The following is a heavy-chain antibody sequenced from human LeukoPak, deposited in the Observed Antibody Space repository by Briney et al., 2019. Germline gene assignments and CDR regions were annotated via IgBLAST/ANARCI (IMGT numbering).Heavy chain of an antibody. CDR1: GLTFSSFV. CDR3: VRDPDALDY. J-gene: IGHJ4*02. V-gene: IGHV3-33*05. Sequence: PGRSLRLSCAASGLTFSSFVMHWVRQAPGKGLEWVASILSDGSERYYADSVKGRFTISRDNSKNTLYLQMNSLRDEDTAVYYCVRDPDALDYWGQGTLVTVSS. CDR2: ILSDGSER.